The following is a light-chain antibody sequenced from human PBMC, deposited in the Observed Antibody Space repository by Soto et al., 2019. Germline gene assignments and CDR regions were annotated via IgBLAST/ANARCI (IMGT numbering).Light chain of an antibody. V-gene: IGKV1-39*01. J-gene: IGKJ1*01. CDR1: QSVSMY. CDR3: QQSYNTPRT. Sequence: DIQMTQSPSSLSASVGDRVTISCRASQSVSMYLNWYQQKVGNAPKLLIYAASSLQSGVTSRFSGSGSGTDFTLTISSLRPEDSATYYCQQSYNTPRTFCHGTKVEIK. CDR2: AAS.